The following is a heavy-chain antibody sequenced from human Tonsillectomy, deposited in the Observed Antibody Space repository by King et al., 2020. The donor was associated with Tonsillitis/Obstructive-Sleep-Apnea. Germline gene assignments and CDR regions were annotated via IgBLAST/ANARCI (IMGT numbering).Heavy chain of an antibody. Sequence: QLQESGPGLVKPSETLSLTCTVSGGSISSYYWSWIRQPPGKGLEWIGYIYYSGSTNYNPSLKSRVTISVDTSKNQFSLKLSSVTAADTAVYYCARDRGYCSSTSCYRDAFDIWGQGTMVTVS. D-gene: IGHD2-2*01. CDR3: ARDRGYCSSTSCYRDAFDI. V-gene: IGHV4-59*01. CDR1: GGSISSYY. J-gene: IGHJ3*02. CDR2: IYYSGST.